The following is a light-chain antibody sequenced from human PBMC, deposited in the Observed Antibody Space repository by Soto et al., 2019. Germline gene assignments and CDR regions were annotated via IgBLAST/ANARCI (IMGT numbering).Light chain of an antibody. V-gene: IGKV3-15*01. CDR1: QGVSSN. CDR2: SAS. Sequence: EIVRTQSSVTLSVSPWERSTLYRRSRQGVSSNLAGYQQKPGQATRLLIYSASTRATGIPVRFSGSGSGTEFTLTISSLQSEDFAVYYCPQHSNRPPSTTCGPGTRLDIK. J-gene: IGKJ5*01. CDR3: PQHSNRPPSTT.